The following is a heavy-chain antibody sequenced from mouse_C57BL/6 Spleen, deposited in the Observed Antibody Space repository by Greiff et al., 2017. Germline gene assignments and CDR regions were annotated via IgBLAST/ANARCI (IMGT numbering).Heavy chain of an antibody. J-gene: IGHJ3*01. V-gene: IGHV1-64*01. D-gene: IGHD1-1*01. CDR2: IHPNSGST. CDR1: GYTFTSYW. CDR3: ARYGSYYGSSSAWFAY. Sequence: QVQLQQPGAELVKPGASVKLSCKASGYTFTSYWMHWVKQRPGQGLEWIGMIHPNSGSTNYNEKFKSKATLTVDKSSSTAYMQLSSLTSEDSAVYYCARYGSYYGSSSAWFAYWGQGTLVTVSA.